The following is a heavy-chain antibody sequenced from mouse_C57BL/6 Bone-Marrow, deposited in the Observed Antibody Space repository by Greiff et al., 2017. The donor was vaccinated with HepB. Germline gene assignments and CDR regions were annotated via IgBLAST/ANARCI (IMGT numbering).Heavy chain of an antibody. CDR3: AREGYYGSSYVDYFDY. D-gene: IGHD1-1*01. CDR2: INPNYGTT. Sequence: VQLQQSGPELVKPGASVKISCTASGYSFTDYNMNWVQQSNGKSLEWIGVINPNYGTTSYNQKFKGKATLTVDQSSSTDYMQLNSLTSEDSAVYYCAREGYYGSSYVDYFDYWGQGTTLTVSS. V-gene: IGHV1-39*01. CDR1: GYSFTDYN. J-gene: IGHJ2*01.